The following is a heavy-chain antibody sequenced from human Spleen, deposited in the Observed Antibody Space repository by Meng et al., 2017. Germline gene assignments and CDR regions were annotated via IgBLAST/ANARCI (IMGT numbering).Heavy chain of an antibody. Sequence: GESLKISCAASGFTFSSYSMNWVRQAPGKGLEWVSSISSSSTSIYYADSVKGRFTISRDNAKNSLYLQMNSLRAEDTAVYFCARGDVATILYYWGQGTLVTVSS. CDR3: ARGDVATILYY. V-gene: IGHV3-21*01. CDR1: GFTFSSYS. J-gene: IGHJ4*02. D-gene: IGHD5-12*01. CDR2: ISSSSTSI.